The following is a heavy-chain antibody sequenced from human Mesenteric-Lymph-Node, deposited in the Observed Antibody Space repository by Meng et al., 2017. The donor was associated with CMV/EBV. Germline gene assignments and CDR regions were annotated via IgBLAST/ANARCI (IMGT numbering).Heavy chain of an antibody. CDR2: TYYRSKWYN. J-gene: IGHJ4*02. Sequence: CAISRDSVSSISTAWNWIRQSPSRGLEWLGRTYYRSKWYNDYAVSVKSRISLKTDTSKNQFSLQLNSVTPEDTAVYYCGREGGDAFDYWGQGTLVTVSS. V-gene: IGHV6-1*01. CDR3: GREGGDAFDY. CDR1: RDSVSSISTA. D-gene: IGHD1-26*01.